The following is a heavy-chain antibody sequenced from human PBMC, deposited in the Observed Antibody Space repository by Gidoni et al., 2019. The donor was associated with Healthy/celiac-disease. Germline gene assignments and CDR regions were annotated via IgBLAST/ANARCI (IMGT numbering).Heavy chain of an antibody. CDR3: ARTFRGVRGVILGWYFDL. V-gene: IGHV2-26*01. CDR2: IFSNDEK. CDR1: GFSLSNARMG. J-gene: IGHJ2*01. Sequence: QVTLKESGPVLVKPTETLTLTCTVSGFSLSNARMGVSWIRQPPGKALEWLAHIFSNDEKSYSTSLKSRLTISKDTSKSQVVLTMTNMDPVDTATYYCARTFRGVRGVILGWYFDLWGRGTLVTVSS. D-gene: IGHD3-10*01.